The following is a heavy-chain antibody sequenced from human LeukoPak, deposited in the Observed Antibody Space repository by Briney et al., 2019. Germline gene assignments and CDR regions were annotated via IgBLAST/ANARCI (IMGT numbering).Heavy chain of an antibody. V-gene: IGHV4-59*08. CDR1: GGSISSYY. CDR2: IYYSGTI. CDR3: ARHGSGWLNFDS. Sequence: PSETLSLTCTVSGGSISSYYWSWIRQPPGKGLEWIGYIYYSGTINYNPSLKSRVTIPLDTPKNQFSLKLSSVTAADTAVYYCARHGSGWLNFDSWGQGTLVTVSS. D-gene: IGHD3-10*01. J-gene: IGHJ4*02.